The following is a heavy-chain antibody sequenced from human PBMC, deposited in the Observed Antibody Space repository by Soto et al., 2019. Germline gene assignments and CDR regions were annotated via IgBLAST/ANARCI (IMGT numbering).Heavy chain of an antibody. CDR2: ISAYTGKT. CDR1: GYTFTSYG. CDR3: ARGGGVNYYHRMDV. J-gene: IGHJ6*02. D-gene: IGHD5-12*01. V-gene: IGHV1-18*01. Sequence: QVQLVQSGGEVKKPGASVKLSCTASGYTFTSYGISWVRQAPGQGLEWMGWISAYTGKTTYAPNVQGRVTMTTDTXXRTAYMGLRSLRSHDAAVQYCARGGGVNYYHRMDVWGHGTTVTVSS.